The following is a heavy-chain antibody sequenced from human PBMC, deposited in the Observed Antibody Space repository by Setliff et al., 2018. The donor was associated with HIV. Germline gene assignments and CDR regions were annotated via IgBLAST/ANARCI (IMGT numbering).Heavy chain of an antibody. CDR3: ARHSGYYYDSSGYYPSDV. V-gene: IGHV4-59*08. CDR2: IYFTGSS. Sequence: SETLSLTCTVSGGSISTYYWSWIRQPPGKGLEWIGSIYFTGSSDNNPSLKSRVTLSVDTSKHQFSLKLSSVTAADTAVYYCARHSGYYYDSSGYYPSDVWGQGTMVTVSS. J-gene: IGHJ3*01. D-gene: IGHD3-22*01. CDR1: GGSISTYY.